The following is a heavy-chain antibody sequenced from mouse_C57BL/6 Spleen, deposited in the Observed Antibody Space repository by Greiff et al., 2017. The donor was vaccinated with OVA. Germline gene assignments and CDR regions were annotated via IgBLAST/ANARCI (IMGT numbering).Heavy chain of an antibody. J-gene: IGHJ4*01. CDR1: GYTFTSYW. CDR3: ARSGLRPHYYAMDY. D-gene: IGHD2-4*01. V-gene: IGHV1-52*01. CDR2: IDPSDSET. Sequence: VQLQQPGAELVRPGSSVKLSCKASGYTFTSYWMHWVKQRPIQGLEWIGNIDPSDSETHYNQKFKDKATLTVDKSSSTAYMQLSSLTSEDSEVYYCARSGLRPHYYAMDYWGQGTSVTVSS.